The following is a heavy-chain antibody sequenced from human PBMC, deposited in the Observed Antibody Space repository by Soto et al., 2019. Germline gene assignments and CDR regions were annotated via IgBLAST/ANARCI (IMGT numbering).Heavy chain of an antibody. CDR2: ISYDGSNE. D-gene: IGHD3-22*01. V-gene: IGHV3-30*18. Sequence: QVQLVESGGGVVQPGRSLRLSCAASGFIFNSYGMHWVRQAPGKGLEWVAGISYDGSNEHYVDSVKGRFTISRDNSKNTVYLQMNSLRAEDTAVYYCAKDRYYHDSSGYYVFDYWGQGTLVAVSS. J-gene: IGHJ4*02. CDR3: AKDRYYHDSSGYYVFDY. CDR1: GFIFNSYG.